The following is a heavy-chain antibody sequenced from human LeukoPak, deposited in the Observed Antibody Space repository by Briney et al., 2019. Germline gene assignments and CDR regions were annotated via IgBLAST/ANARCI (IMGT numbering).Heavy chain of an antibody. CDR1: GGSISSYY. CDR3: ARFGRTHYYYFGMDV. J-gene: IGHJ6*04. D-gene: IGHD1-14*01. Sequence: PSETLSLTCTVSGGSISSYYWSWLRQPPAKGLEWIGYIYYIESTNYNPSLKSRVTISVDTSKNQFSLKLASSDPSDTPVYYCARFGRTHYYYFGMDVWGEGTTVTVSS. CDR2: IYYIEST. V-gene: IGHV4-59*08.